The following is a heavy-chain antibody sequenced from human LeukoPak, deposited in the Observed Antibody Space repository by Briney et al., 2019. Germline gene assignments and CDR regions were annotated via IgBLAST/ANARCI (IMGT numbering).Heavy chain of an antibody. Sequence: ASVKVSCKASGYTFTSCGISWVRQAPGQGLEGMGWISAYNGNTNYAQKLQGRVTMTTDTSTSTAYMELRSLRSDDTAVYYCARGYCSGGSCYEVDYWGQGTLVTVSS. CDR3: ARGYCSGGSCYEVDY. D-gene: IGHD2-15*01. V-gene: IGHV1-18*01. CDR1: GYTFTSCG. J-gene: IGHJ4*02. CDR2: ISAYNGNT.